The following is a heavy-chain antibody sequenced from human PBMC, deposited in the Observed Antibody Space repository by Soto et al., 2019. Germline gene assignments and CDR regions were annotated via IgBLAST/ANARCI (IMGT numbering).Heavy chain of an antibody. Sequence: QVQLVQSGAEVKKPGASVKVSCKASGYTFTSYDINWVRQATGQGLEWMGWMNPNSGNTGYAEKFQRRVPRTRNTSISTAYMELSSLRSEDTAVYYSAVYGGNRYWYFDLWGRGTLVTVSS. CDR1: GYTFTSYD. CDR3: AVYGGNRYWYFDL. D-gene: IGHD4-17*01. V-gene: IGHV1-8*01. J-gene: IGHJ2*01. CDR2: MNPNSGNT.